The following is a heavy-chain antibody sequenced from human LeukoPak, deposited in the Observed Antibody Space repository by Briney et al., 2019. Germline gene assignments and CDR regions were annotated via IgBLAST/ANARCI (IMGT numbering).Heavy chain of an antibody. CDR2: IYHSGST. CDR1: GYSISSGYY. J-gene: IGHJ3*02. Sequence: PSETLSLTCTVSGYSISSGYYWGWIRQPPGKGLEWIGSIYHSGSTYYNPSLKSRVTISVDTSKNQFSLKLSSVTAADTAVYYCARAPIVVVAALDAFDIWGQGTMVTVSS. CDR3: ARAPIVVVAALDAFDI. V-gene: IGHV4-38-2*02. D-gene: IGHD2-15*01.